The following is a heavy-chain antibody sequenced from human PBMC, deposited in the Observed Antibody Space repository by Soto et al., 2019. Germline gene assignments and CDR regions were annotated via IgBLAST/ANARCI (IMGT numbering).Heavy chain of an antibody. Sequence: EVQLVESGGGLVKPGGSLRLSCAASGFTFSDAWMSWVRQAPGKGLEWVGRIKSKTDGGTTDYAAPVKGRFTISRDDSKNTLYLQMNSLKTEDTAVYYCRSVVVAATPVDYWGQGTLVTVSS. D-gene: IGHD2-15*01. CDR3: RSVVVAATPVDY. J-gene: IGHJ4*02. V-gene: IGHV3-15*01. CDR1: GFTFSDAW. CDR2: IKSKTDGGTT.